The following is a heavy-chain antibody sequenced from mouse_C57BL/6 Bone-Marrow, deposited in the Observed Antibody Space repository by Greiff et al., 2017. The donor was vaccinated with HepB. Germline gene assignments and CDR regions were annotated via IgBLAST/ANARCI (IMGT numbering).Heavy chain of an antibody. D-gene: IGHD3-2*02. Sequence: EVQGVESGGGLVQPGGSLSLSCAASGFTFTDYYMSWVRQPPGKALEWLGFIRNKANGYTTEYSASVKGRFTISRDNSQSILYLQMNALRAEDSATYYCASLIDSSGYWFAYWGQGTLVTVSA. V-gene: IGHV7-3*01. CDR1: GFTFTDYY. CDR2: IRNKANGYTT. J-gene: IGHJ3*01. CDR3: ASLIDSSGYWFAY.